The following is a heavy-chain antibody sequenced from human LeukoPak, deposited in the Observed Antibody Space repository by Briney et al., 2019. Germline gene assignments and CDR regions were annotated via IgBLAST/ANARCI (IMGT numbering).Heavy chain of an antibody. D-gene: IGHD5-12*01. CDR1: GLTFRSFW. CDR2: INNDGTDT. CDR3: ARGGFSHGFDV. Sequence: PGGPLGLSCAASGLTFRSFWIHWVRQAPGKGLVWVGRINNDGTDTIYADSVKGRFTVSRDNAKNTLYLQMNSLRVEDTAVYFCARGGFSHGFDVWGQGTVVTVSS. V-gene: IGHV3-74*01. J-gene: IGHJ3*01.